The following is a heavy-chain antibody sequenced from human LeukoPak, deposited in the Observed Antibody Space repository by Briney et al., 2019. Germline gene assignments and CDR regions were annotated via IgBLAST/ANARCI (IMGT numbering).Heavy chain of an antibody. V-gene: IGHV4-59*01. D-gene: IGHD6-19*01. Sequence: SETLSLTCTVSGGSISSYYWSWIRQPPGKGLEWIEYIYYSGSTNYNPSLKSRVTISVDTSKNQFSLKLSSVTAADTAVYYCARYGAVAGLDYWGQGTLVTVSS. CDR1: GGSISSYY. J-gene: IGHJ4*02. CDR3: ARYGAVAGLDY. CDR2: IYYSGST.